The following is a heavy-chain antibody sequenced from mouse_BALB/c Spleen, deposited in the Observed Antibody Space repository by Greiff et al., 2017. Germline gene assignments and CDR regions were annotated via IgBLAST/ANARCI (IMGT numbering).Heavy chain of an antibody. D-gene: IGHD2-3*01. V-gene: IGHV1-7*01. J-gene: IGHJ3*01. CDR1: GYTFTSYW. CDR2: INPSTGYT. CDR3: ADGLFAY. Sequence: QVHVKQSGAELAKPGASVKMSCKASGYTFTSYWMHWVKQRPGQGLEWIGYINPSTGYTEYNQKFKDKATLTADKSSSTAYMQLSSLTSEDSAVYYCADGLFAYWGQGTLVTVSA.